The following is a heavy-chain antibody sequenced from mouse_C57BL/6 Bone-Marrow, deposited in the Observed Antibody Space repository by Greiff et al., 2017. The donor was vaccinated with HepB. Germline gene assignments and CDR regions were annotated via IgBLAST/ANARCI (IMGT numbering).Heavy chain of an antibody. CDR1: GYSFTDYN. J-gene: IGHJ4*01. Sequence: VHVKQSGPELVKPGASVKISCKASGYSFTDYNMNWVKQSNGKSLEWIGVINPNYGTTSYNQKFKGKATLTVDQSSSTAYMQLNSLTSEDSAVYYCASYGNYVYYYAMDYWGQGTSVTVSS. D-gene: IGHD2-1*01. V-gene: IGHV1-39*01. CDR2: INPNYGTT. CDR3: ASYGNYVYYYAMDY.